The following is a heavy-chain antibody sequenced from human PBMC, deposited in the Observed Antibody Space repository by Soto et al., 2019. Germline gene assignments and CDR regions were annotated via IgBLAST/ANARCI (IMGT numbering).Heavy chain of an antibody. J-gene: IGHJ4*02. V-gene: IGHV3-9*01. CDR1: GFTFDDYA. D-gene: IGHD6-19*01. CDR2: ISWNSGSI. CDR3: AKTGSEWLVPSPLDY. Sequence: GGSLRLSCTASGFTFDDYAMHWVRQAPGKGLEWVSGISWNSGSIGYADSVKGRFTISRDNAKNSLYLQMNSLRAEDTALYYCAKTGSEWLVPSPLDYRGQGTLVTVSS.